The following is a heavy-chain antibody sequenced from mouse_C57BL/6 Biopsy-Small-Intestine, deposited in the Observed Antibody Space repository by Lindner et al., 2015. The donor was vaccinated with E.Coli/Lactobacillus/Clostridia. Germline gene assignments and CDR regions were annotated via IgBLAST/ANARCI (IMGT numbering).Heavy chain of an antibody. CDR3: ARGDRGDFDY. CDR2: INPGDGDT. Sequence: VQLQESGAELVKPGASVKISCRTSGYAFSSYWMNWVKQRPGKGLEWIGQINPGDGDTNYNGKFKGRATLTADISSSTAYMQLSSLTSEDSAIYFCARGDRGDFDYWGQGTTLTVSS. D-gene: IGHD3-1*01. CDR1: GYAFSSYW. V-gene: IGHV1-80*01. J-gene: IGHJ2*01.